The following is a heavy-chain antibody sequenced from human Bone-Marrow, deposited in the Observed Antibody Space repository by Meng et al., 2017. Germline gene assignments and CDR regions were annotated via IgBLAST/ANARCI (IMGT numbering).Heavy chain of an antibody. Sequence: QMVRWGGELKKPGSSVKISCQASNYTFTPYGISWVRQAPGQRLEWMGWVSTDNGNTVYAQEFQGRVTMTTDTSKTTAYMELTSLRYDDTAVYYCARVLVWKSGEHHWFDPWGQGTLVTVSS. CDR2: VSTDNGNT. V-gene: IGHV1-18*01. J-gene: IGHJ5*02. CDR1: NYTFTPYG. D-gene: IGHD7-27*01. CDR3: ARVLVWKSGEHHWFDP.